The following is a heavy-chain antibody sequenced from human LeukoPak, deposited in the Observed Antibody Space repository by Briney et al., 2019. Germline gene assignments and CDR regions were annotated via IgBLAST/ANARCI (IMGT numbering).Heavy chain of an antibody. J-gene: IGHJ5*02. CDR1: GDSISSSSFF. CDR3: ARAPDRNWFDP. Sequence: PSETLSLTCTVSGDSISSSSFFWGWIRQPPGKGLEWIGAVYSENTYYNPSLKSRVTISVDTSKNQFSLKLSSVTAADTAVYYCARAPDRNWFDPWGQGTLVTVSS. V-gene: IGHV4-39*07. CDR2: VYSENT.